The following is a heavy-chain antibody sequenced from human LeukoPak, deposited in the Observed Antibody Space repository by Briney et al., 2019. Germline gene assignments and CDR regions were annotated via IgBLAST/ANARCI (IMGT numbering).Heavy chain of an antibody. V-gene: IGHV4-38-2*02. CDR3: ARGASSRFEH. CDR2: IYYSGST. J-gene: IGHJ4*02. Sequence: SETLSLTCTVSGYSISSGYYWGWIRQPPGKGLEWIGSIYYSGSTYYNPSLKSRVTISEDTSKNQFSLKLSSVTAADTAVYYCARGASSRFEHWGQGTLVTVSS. CDR1: GYSISSGYY. D-gene: IGHD6-13*01.